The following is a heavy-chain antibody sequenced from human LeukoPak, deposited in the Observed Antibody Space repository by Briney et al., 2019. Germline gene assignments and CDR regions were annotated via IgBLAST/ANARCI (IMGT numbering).Heavy chain of an antibody. V-gene: IGHV3-43*02. Sequence: GGSLRLSCAASGFTFSNYWMHWVRQAPGKGLEWVSLISGDGGSAYYSDSVKGRFTISRDNSKNSLYLQMNSLRTEDTALYYCAKDEGYCSGGSCYEHFDYWGQETLVTVSS. CDR1: GFTFSNYW. J-gene: IGHJ4*02. CDR2: ISGDGGSA. D-gene: IGHD2-15*01. CDR3: AKDEGYCSGGSCYEHFDY.